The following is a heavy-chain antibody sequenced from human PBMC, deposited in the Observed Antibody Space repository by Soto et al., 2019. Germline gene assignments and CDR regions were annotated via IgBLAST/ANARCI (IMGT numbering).Heavy chain of an antibody. CDR1: GGSISEYF. J-gene: IGHJ1*01. CDR2: IYYLGST. D-gene: IGHD3-10*01. CDR3: ARDGYDGSGSPYPAY. V-gene: IGHV4-59*01. Sequence: PXETLSLTCSVAGGSISEYFWSWIRQSPGKGLDWIGYIYYLGSTDYNPSLKSRVTISVDTSKRQFSLRLTSVTAADTAVYYCARDGYDGSGSPYPAYWGQGTQVTVS.